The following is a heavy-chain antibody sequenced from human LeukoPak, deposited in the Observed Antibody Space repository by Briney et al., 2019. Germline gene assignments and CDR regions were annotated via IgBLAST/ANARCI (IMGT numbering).Heavy chain of an antibody. D-gene: IGHD6-19*01. Sequence: ASVKVSCKXSGYTFTSYGISWVRQTPGQGLEWMGWISAYNGNTNYAQKLQGRVTMTTDTSTSTAYMELRSLRSDDTAVYYCARVKAIAVARPILNWFDPWGQGTLVTVSS. V-gene: IGHV1-18*01. CDR2: ISAYNGNT. CDR3: ARVKAIAVARPILNWFDP. CDR1: GYTFTSYG. J-gene: IGHJ5*02.